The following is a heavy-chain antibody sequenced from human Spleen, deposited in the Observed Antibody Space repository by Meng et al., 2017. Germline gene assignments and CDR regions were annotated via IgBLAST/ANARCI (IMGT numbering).Heavy chain of an antibody. CDR3: ARDYALSRGYDSSGYYPN. V-gene: IGHV3-30*01. J-gene: IGHJ4*02. D-gene: IGHD3-22*01. CDR2: ISYDGSNK. CDR1: GFTFSSYA. Sequence: GGSLRLSCAASGFTFSSYAMHWVRQAPGKGLEWVAVISYDGSNKYYADSVKGRFTISRDNSKNTLYLQMNSLRAEDTAVYYCARDYALSRGYDSSGYYPNWGQGTLVTVSS.